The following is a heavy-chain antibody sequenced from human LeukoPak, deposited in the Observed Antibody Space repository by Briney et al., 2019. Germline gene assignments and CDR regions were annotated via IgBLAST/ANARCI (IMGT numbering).Heavy chain of an antibody. CDR2: FYHGGST. CDR1: GYSISTGYY. J-gene: IGHJ6*03. CDR3: ARAGGPASITMIRGVRKHYYYMDV. V-gene: IGHV4-38-2*02. Sequence: SETLSLTCTVSGYSISTGYYWDWIRQPPGKGLEWIGTFYHGGSTYYNPSLKSRVTISVDTSKNQFSLKLSSVTAADTAVYYCARAGGPASITMIRGVRKHYYYMDVWGKGTTVTISS. D-gene: IGHD3-10*01.